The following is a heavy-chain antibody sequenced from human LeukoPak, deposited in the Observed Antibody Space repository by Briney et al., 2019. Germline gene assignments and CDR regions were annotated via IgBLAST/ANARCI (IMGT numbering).Heavy chain of an antibody. J-gene: IGHJ4*02. CDR2: ISYDGSNK. D-gene: IGHD5-12*01. Sequence: GGSLRLSCAASGSTFSSYAMHWVRQAPGKGLEWVAVISYDGSNKYYADSVKGRFTISRDNSKNTLYLQMNNLRAEGTAVYYCARAGKGYSGYDPWYFDYWGQGTLVTVSS. V-gene: IGHV3-30-3*01. CDR1: GSTFSSYA. CDR3: ARAGKGYSGYDPWYFDY.